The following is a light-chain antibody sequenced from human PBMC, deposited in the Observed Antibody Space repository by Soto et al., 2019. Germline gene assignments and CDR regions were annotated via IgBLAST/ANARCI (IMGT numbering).Light chain of an antibody. Sequence: DIQLTQSPSVLSASVGDTVTITCRASQARSNYLAWYQQKPGKAPDLLIYSASTLQSGVPSRFSGSGSETECSLTIRALQPEDFATYYCQQLSRYPLTFCGGTKVDIK. V-gene: IGKV1-9*01. J-gene: IGKJ4*01. CDR3: QQLSRYPLT. CDR1: QARSNY. CDR2: SAS.